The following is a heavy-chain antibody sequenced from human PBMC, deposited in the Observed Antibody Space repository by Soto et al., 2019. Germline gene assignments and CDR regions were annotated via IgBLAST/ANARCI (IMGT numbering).Heavy chain of an antibody. CDR2: IITVLGAP. V-gene: IGHV1-69*01. D-gene: IGHD3-22*01. CDR3: ARDRHYENHTFYYLKYNFDY. Sequence: QVQLVQSGTEVKKPGSSVKVSCTTSGGTFSSFPIAWVRQAPGQGLEWVGGIITVLGAPSYAQTFQGRVTITAYESTSAVCWELSSLRSDDTAVYLCARDRHYENHTFYYLKYNFDYWGQGTLVNVSS. J-gene: IGHJ4*02. CDR1: GGTFSSFP.